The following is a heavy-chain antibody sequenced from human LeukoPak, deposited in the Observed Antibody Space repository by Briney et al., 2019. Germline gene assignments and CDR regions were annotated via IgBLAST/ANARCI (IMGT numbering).Heavy chain of an antibody. CDR3: ARVNPHYGSGSYYLCDY. CDR1: GYTFTSYG. Sequence: GASVKVSCKASGYTFTSYGISWVRQAPGQGLEWMGCISAYNGNTNYAQKLQGRVTMTTDTSTSTAYMELRSLRSDDTAVYYCARVNPHYGSGSYYLCDYWGQGTLVTVSS. J-gene: IGHJ4*02. D-gene: IGHD3-10*01. CDR2: ISAYNGNT. V-gene: IGHV1-18*01.